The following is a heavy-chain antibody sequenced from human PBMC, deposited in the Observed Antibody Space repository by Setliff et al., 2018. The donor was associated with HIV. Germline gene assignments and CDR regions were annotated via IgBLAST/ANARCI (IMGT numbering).Heavy chain of an antibody. D-gene: IGHD6-19*01. V-gene: IGHV4-39*01. J-gene: IGHJ6*02. CDR3: ARGAIAVAGISYYYYGMDV. CDR1: GGSISNSRYY. CDR2: IYYSGST. Sequence: SETLSLTCTVSGGSISNSRYYWSWIRQPPGKGLEWIGSIYYSGSTYYNPSLKSRVTISVDTSKNQFSLKLSSVTAADTAVYYCARGAIAVAGISYYYYGMDVWGQGTTVTVSS.